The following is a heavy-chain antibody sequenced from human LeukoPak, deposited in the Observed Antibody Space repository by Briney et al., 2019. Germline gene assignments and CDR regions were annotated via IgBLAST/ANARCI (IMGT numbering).Heavy chain of an antibody. CDR1: GGSISSYY. CDR2: IYTSGST. Sequence: SETRSLTCTVSGGSISSYYWSWIRQPPGKGLEWIGYIYTSGSTNYNPSLKSRVTISVDTSKNQFSLKLSSVTAADTAVYYCARELTGLSSSLYYYYYMDVWGKGTTVTVSS. D-gene: IGHD6-6*01. CDR3: ARELTGLSSSLYYYYYMDV. J-gene: IGHJ6*03. V-gene: IGHV4-4*09.